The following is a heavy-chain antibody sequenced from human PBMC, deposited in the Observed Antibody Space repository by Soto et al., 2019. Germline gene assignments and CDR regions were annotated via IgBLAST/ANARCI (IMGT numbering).Heavy chain of an antibody. CDR3: ARDFLRYSSSWYHNWFDP. CDR2: IWYDGSNK. CDR1: GFTFSSYG. V-gene: IGHV3-33*01. D-gene: IGHD6-13*01. J-gene: IGHJ5*02. Sequence: GGSLRLSCAASGFTFSSYGMHWVRQAPGKGLEWVAVIWYDGSNKYYADSVKGRFTISRDNSKNTLYLQMNSLRAEDTAVYYCARDFLRYSSSWYHNWFDPWVQGTLVTVSS.